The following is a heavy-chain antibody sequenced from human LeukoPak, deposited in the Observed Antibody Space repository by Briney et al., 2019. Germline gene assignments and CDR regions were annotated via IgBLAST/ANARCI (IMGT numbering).Heavy chain of an antibody. D-gene: IGHD2/OR15-2a*01. Sequence: SETLSLTCTVSGGSISSYYWSWIRQPPGKGLEWVAYISDIGSINYNPSLKSRVTTSLDTSKNQFSLKLSSVTAADTAVYYCAGHHPRNTVDFWGQGTLVTVSS. CDR1: GGSISSYY. CDR3: AGHHPRNTVDF. V-gene: IGHV4-59*08. CDR2: ISDIGSI. J-gene: IGHJ4*02.